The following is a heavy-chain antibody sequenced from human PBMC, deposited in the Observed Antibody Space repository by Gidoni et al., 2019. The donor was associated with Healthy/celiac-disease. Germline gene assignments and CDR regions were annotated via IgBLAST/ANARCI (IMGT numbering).Heavy chain of an antibody. CDR3: ARGYDILTGYFFPDY. CDR2: ISSSSSYT. Sequence: QVQLVESGGGLVKPGGSLSLSCAASGFPFSDYYMSWIRQAPGKGLEWVSYISSSSSYTNYADSVKGRFTISRDNAKNSLYLQMNSLRAEDTAVYYCARGYDILTGYFFPDYWGQGTLVTVSS. J-gene: IGHJ4*02. V-gene: IGHV3-11*06. D-gene: IGHD3-9*01. CDR1: GFPFSDYY.